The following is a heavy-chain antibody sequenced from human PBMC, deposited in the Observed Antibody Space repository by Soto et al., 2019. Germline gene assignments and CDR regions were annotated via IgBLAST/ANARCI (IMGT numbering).Heavy chain of an antibody. J-gene: IGHJ4*02. CDR3: ASGWFGEFVYYFDY. V-gene: IGHV1-18*01. D-gene: IGHD3-10*01. CDR2: ISAYNGNT. Sequence: QVQLVQSGAEVKKPGASVKVSCKASGYTFTSYGISWVRQAPGHGLEWMGWISAYNGNTNYAQKLQGRVTMTTDTSTSTAYLELRSLGSDDTAVYYCASGWFGEFVYYFDYWGQGTLVTVSS. CDR1: GYTFTSYG.